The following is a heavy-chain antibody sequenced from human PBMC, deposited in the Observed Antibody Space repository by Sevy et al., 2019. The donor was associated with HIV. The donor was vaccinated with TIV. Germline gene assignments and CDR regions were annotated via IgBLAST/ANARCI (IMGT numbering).Heavy chain of an antibody. Sequence: GGSLRLSCAASGFTFSSYWMSWVRQAPGKGLEWVANIKQDGSEKYYVDSVKGRFTISRDNAKNSLYLQMNSLRAGDTAVYYCARDGPYDILTGYYYYYYGMDVWGQGTTVTVSS. V-gene: IGHV3-7*03. CDR1: GFTFSSYW. CDR2: IKQDGSEK. CDR3: ARDGPYDILTGYYYYYYGMDV. J-gene: IGHJ6*02. D-gene: IGHD3-9*01.